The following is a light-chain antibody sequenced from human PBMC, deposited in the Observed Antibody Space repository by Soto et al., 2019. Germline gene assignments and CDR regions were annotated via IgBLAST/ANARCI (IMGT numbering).Light chain of an antibody. J-gene: IGLJ2*01. V-gene: IGLV1-40*01. CDR2: GNS. CDR3: QSYDSSLSGYVV. Sequence: QSALTQPPSVSGVPGQRVTIPCTGSSSNIGAGYDVHWYQQLPGTAPKLLIYGNSNRPSGVPDRFSGSKSGTSASLAITGLQAEDEADYYCQSYDSSLSGYVVIGGGTKVTVL. CDR1: SSNIGAGYD.